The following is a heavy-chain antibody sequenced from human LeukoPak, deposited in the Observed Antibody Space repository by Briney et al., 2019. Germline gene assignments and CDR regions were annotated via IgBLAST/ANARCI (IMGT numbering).Heavy chain of an antibody. CDR2: ISVRSNHI. J-gene: IGHJ4*01. CDR1: GFTFSSYD. V-gene: IGHV3-21*01. Sequence: GGSLRLSCAASGFTFSSYDMNWVRQAPGKGLEWVSYISVRSNHIYYADSVKGRFPISRDDAKNSLYLQMNSLRAEDTAVYYCARVSRSGNTSDFYYYFDFWGQGTMVTVSS. CDR3: ARVSRSGNTSDFYYYFDF. D-gene: IGHD2-2*01.